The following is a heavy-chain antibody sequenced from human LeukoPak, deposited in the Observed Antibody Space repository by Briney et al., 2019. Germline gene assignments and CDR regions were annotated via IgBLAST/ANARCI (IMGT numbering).Heavy chain of an antibody. Sequence: SETLSLTCAVYGGSFSGYYWSWIRQPPGKGLEWIGEINHSGSTNYNPSLKGRVTISVDTSKNQFSLQLNSVTPEDTAVYYCARVRYNWNYEFESRAFDIWGQGTMVTVSS. J-gene: IGHJ3*02. CDR3: ARVRYNWNYEFESRAFDI. CDR2: INHSGST. CDR1: GGSFSGYY. D-gene: IGHD1-7*01. V-gene: IGHV4-34*01.